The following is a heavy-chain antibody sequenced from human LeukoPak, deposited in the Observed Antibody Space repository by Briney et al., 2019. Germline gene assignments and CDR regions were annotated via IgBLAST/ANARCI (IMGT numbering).Heavy chain of an antibody. CDR2: INHSGST. CDR1: GGSFSGYY. Sequence: SETLPLTCAVYGGSFSGYYWSWIRQPPGKGLEWIGEINHSGSTNYNPSLKSRVTISVDTSKNQFSLKLSSVTAADTAVYYCARANVDTAMVQFDYWGQGTLVTVSS. CDR3: ARANVDTAMVQFDY. V-gene: IGHV4-34*01. D-gene: IGHD5-18*01. J-gene: IGHJ4*02.